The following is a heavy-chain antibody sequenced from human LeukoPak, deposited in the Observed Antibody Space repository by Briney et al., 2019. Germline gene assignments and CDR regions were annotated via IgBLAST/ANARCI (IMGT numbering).Heavy chain of an antibody. D-gene: IGHD3-16*01. CDR3: AKGKSPFGDYVWNRDWFDP. CDR1: GFTFSSYG. J-gene: IGHJ5*02. CDR2: IWYDGSNK. V-gene: IGHV3-33*06. Sequence: GGSLRLSCAASGFTFSSYGMHWVRQAPGKGLEWVAVIWYDGSNKYYADSVKGRFTISRDNSKNTLYLQMNSLRAEDTAVYYCAKGKSPFGDYVWNRDWFDPWGQGTLVTVSS.